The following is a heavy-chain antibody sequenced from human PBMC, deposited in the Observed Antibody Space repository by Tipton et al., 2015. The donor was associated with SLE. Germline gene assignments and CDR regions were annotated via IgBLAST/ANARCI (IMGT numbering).Heavy chain of an antibody. Sequence: LSLTCTIFGASLRSYYWSWVRQPPGKGLEWIGYIFYTGSTGYNPSLESRVSMSLDMSSNQFSLKLTSVTAADTAVYYCARGDDIATDHFDYWGQGSLVTVSS. D-gene: IGHD2-15*01. CDR2: IFYTGST. V-gene: IGHV4-59*08. CDR3: ARGDDIATDHFDY. CDR1: GASLRSYY. J-gene: IGHJ4*02.